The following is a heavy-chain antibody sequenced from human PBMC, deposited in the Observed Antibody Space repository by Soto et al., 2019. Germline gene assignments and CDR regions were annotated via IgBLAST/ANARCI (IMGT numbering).Heavy chain of an antibody. D-gene: IGHD2-2*01. J-gene: IGHJ4*02. Sequence: GGSLRLSCAASGFTFSGYAMSWVRQAPGKGLEWVSAISGSGGSTYYADSVKGRFTISRDNSKNTLYLQMNSLRAEDTAVYYCAKAPDIVVVPAASLFDYWGQGTLVTVSS. CDR1: GFTFSGYA. V-gene: IGHV3-23*01. CDR3: AKAPDIVVVPAASLFDY. CDR2: ISGSGGST.